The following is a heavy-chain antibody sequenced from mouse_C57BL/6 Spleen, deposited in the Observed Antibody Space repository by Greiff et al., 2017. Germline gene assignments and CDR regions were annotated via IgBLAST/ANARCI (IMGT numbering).Heavy chain of an antibody. CDR2: IYPGSGNT. J-gene: IGHJ2*01. CDR1: GYTFTDYY. Sequence: VQRVESGAELVRPGASVKLSCKASGYTFTDYYINWVKQRPGQGLEWIARIYPGSGNTYYNEKFKGKATLTAEKSSSTAYMQLSSLTSEDSAVYFWARNYFDYWGQGTTLTVSS. V-gene: IGHV1-76*01. CDR3: ARNYFDY.